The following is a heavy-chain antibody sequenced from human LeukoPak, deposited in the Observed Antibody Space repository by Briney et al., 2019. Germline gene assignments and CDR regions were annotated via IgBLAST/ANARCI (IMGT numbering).Heavy chain of an antibody. V-gene: IGHV4-4*07. CDR1: GGSISNYY. CDR3: ARGQQGYYYDSSGYPASFDY. D-gene: IGHD3-22*01. Sequence: SETLSLTCTVSGGSISNYYWNWIRQPAGKGLEWIGRIYTSGSTNYNPALKSRVTMSVDTSKNQFHLDLSSVTVADTAVYYCARGQQGYYYDSSGYPASFDYWGQGTLVSVSS. CDR2: IYTSGST. J-gene: IGHJ4*02.